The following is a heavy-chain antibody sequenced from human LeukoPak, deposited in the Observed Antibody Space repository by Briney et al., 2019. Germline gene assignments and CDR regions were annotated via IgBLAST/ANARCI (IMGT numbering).Heavy chain of an antibody. D-gene: IGHD2-2*01. J-gene: IGHJ5*02. Sequence: SETLSLTCTVSGGSISSSSYYWGWIRQPPGKGLEWFGSIYYSVSTYYNPSLKSRVTISVDTSKNQFSLKLSSVTAADTAVYYCARVWGYQLLQFIHVWFDPWGQGTLVTVSS. V-gene: IGHV4-39*07. CDR2: IYYSVST. CDR3: ARVWGYQLLQFIHVWFDP. CDR1: GGSISSSSYY.